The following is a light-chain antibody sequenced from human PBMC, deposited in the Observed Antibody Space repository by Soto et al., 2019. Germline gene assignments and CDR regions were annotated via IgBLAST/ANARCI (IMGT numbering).Light chain of an antibody. CDR3: QQYFSIPIT. Sequence: EIVLTQSPGTLSLSPGERATLSCRASQSVSSNYLAWYQQKPGQAPRLLIYAASTRATGVSARFSGSGSGTEFTLTISSLQSEDFAVYYCQQYFSIPITFGQGTRLEIK. CDR2: AAS. CDR1: QSVSSN. V-gene: IGKV3-15*01. J-gene: IGKJ5*01.